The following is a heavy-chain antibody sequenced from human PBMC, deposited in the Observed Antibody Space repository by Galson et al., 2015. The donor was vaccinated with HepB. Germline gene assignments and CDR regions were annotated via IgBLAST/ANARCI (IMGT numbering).Heavy chain of an antibody. CDR3: AREGLPRAFDI. J-gene: IGHJ3*02. D-gene: IGHD2-15*01. CDR2: IYHSGSP. CDR1: GGSISNTNW. Sequence: ETLSLTCGVSGGSISNTNWWSWVRQPPGRGLEWIGEIYHSGSPNYNPSLESRVSISLDKSNNQFSLKLTPVTAADTAVYYCAREGLPRAFDIWGQGTMVTVSS. V-gene: IGHV4/OR15-8*01.